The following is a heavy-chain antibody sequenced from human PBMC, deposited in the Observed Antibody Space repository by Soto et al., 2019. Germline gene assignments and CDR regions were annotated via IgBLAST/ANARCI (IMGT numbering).Heavy chain of an antibody. CDR1: GGSISSSSYY. J-gene: IGHJ5*02. D-gene: IGHD2-15*01. Sequence: PSETLSLTCTVSGGSISSSSYYWGWIRQPPGKGLEWIGSIYYSGSTYYNPSLKSRVTISVDTSKNQFSLKLSSVTAADTAVYYCARHKAGYIVVVVAATNWFDPRGQGTLVTVSS. CDR2: IYYSGST. V-gene: IGHV4-39*01. CDR3: ARHKAGYIVVVVAATNWFDP.